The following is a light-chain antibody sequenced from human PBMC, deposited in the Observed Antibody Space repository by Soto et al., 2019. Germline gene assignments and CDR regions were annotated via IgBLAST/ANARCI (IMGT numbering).Light chain of an antibody. J-gene: IGKJ1*01. CDR2: GAS. Sequence: EVVLTQSPYTLSLPPGEIATLSCRASQSISSYLAWYQQKPGQAPRLLIYGASTRATGLPARISGSGSGTEFTLIISSLQSEDFAVYYCQQYNRWPRAFGQGTKVDIK. CDR3: QQYNRWPRA. V-gene: IGKV3-15*01. CDR1: QSISSY.